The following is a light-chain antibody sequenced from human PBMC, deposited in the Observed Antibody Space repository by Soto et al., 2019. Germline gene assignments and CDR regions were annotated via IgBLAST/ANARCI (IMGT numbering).Light chain of an antibody. CDR3: QQYNNWRT. V-gene: IGKV3-15*01. CDR2: DAS. CDR1: QSVSSN. Sequence: ITQGATALTESPGARATLSCRASQSVSSNLAWYQQKPGQAPRLLIYDASTRATGIPARFSGSGSGTEFTLTISSLQSEDFVVYYCQQYNNWRTFGQGTKVDIK. J-gene: IGKJ1*01.